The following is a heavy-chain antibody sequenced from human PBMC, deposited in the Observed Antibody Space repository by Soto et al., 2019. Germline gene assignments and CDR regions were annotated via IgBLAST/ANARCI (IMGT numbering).Heavy chain of an antibody. CDR3: AAEGIAAAGSP. V-gene: IGHV4-39*07. CDR1: GGSISSSSYY. Sequence: PSETLSLTCTVSGGSISSSSYYWGWIRQPPGKGLEWIGSIYYSGSTNYAQKFQERVTITRDMSTSTAYMELSSLRSEDTAVYYCAAEGIAAAGSPWGQGTLVTVSS. CDR2: IYYSGST. J-gene: IGHJ5*02. D-gene: IGHD6-13*01.